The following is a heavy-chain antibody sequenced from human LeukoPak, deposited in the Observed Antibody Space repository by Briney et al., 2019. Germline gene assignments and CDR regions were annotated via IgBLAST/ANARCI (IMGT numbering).Heavy chain of an antibody. D-gene: IGHD3-22*01. CDR3: ARYLDSSGYYCDY. V-gene: IGHV3-30-3*01. J-gene: IGHJ4*02. CDR1: GLTFSNYN. Sequence: GGSLRLSCAASGLTFSNYNMHWVRQAPGKGLEWVAVISYDGSNKYYADSVKGRFTISRDNSKNTLYLQMNSLRAEDTAVYYCARYLDSSGYYCDYWGQGTLVTVSS. CDR2: ISYDGSNK.